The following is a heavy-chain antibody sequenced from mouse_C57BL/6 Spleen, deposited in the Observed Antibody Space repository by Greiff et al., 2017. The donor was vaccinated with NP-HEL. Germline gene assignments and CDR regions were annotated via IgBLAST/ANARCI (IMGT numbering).Heavy chain of an antibody. D-gene: IGHD2-5*01. CDR3: ARSPNYSNHYFDY. CDR1: GYTFTDYY. CDR2: INPNNGGN. Sequence: EVQLQQSGPELVKPGASVKISCKASGYTFTDYYMNWVKQSHGKSLEWIGDINPNNGGNSYNQKFKGKATLTVDKSSSTAYMELRRLTSEDSAVYYCARSPNYSNHYFDYWGQGTTLTVSS. J-gene: IGHJ2*01. V-gene: IGHV1-26*01.